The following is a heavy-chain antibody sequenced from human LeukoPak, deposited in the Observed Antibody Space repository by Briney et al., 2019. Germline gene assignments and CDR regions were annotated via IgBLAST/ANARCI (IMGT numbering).Heavy chain of an antibody. CDR1: GDSISINYN. CDR2: IFYSAAT. CDR3: VKHRQWLLFPDY. D-gene: IGHD6-19*01. Sequence: PSETLSLTCTVSGDSISINYNWGWIRQPPGKWLEWIGSIFYSAATSHSPSLRSRVTISVDTSKNQFSLKLSSMAAADTAVYYCVKHRQWLLFPDYWGEGTLVTVSS. V-gene: IGHV4-39*01. J-gene: IGHJ4*02.